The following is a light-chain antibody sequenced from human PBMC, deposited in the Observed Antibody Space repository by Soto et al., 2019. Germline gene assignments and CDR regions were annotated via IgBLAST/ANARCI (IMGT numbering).Light chain of an antibody. V-gene: IGKV1-27*01. CDR1: QDISNY. Sequence: DIQMTQSPSSLSASVGDRVTITCRATQDISNYLAWYQQKPGKVPNLLIYAASTLQSGVPSRFSGSGSGTDFTLTISSLQPEDVAMYYCQKYNSAPPWTFGQGTKVEI. CDR2: AAS. CDR3: QKYNSAPPWT. J-gene: IGKJ1*01.